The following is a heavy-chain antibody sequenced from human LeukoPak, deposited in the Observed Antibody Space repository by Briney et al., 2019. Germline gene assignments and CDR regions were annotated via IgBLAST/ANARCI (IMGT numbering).Heavy chain of an antibody. D-gene: IGHD3-22*01. CDR2: IYYSDT. Sequence: SQTLSLTCAVSGGSISSGGYSWSWIRQPPGKGLEWIGYIYYSDTYYNPSLKSRVTISADTSKNQFSLKLSSVTAADTAVYYCARDVRNYYDSSGYYLFDYWGQGTLVTVSS. J-gene: IGHJ4*02. CDR1: GGSISSGGYS. V-gene: IGHV4-30-4*07. CDR3: ARDVRNYYDSSGYYLFDY.